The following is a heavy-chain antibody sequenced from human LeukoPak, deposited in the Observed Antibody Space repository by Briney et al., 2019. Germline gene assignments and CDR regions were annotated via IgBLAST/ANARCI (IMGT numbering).Heavy chain of an antibody. CDR3: AKPSGSYRQGLRHFDY. CDR1: GYNFASYW. Sequence: GESLKISCKASGYNFASYWIGWVRQMPGKGLEWMGIIYPGDSETIYSPSFQGQVTISADKSTSTAYLQWNSPKASDTAMYYCAKPSGSYRQGLRHFDYWGQGTLVTVSS. D-gene: IGHD1-26*01. V-gene: IGHV5-51*01. J-gene: IGHJ4*02. CDR2: IYPGDSET.